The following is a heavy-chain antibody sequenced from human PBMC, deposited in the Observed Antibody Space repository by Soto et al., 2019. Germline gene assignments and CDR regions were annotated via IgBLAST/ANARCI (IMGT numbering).Heavy chain of an antibody. CDR2: ISGSGGST. D-gene: IGHD3-22*01. CDR3: AKCDYDSSGHYLPLPDY. J-gene: IGHJ4*02. Sequence: EVQLLESGGGLVQPGGSLRLSCAASGFTFSTYAMSWVRQAPGKGLEWVSAISGSGGSTYYADSVKGRFTITRDNSKNTLYLQMNSLRAEDTAVYYCAKCDYDSSGHYLPLPDYWGQGTLVTVSS. V-gene: IGHV3-23*01. CDR1: GFTFSTYA.